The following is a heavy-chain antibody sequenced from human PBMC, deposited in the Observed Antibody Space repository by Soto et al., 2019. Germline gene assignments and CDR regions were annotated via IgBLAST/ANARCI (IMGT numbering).Heavy chain of an antibody. CDR3: ARTDSSGWYVPH. D-gene: IGHD6-19*01. Sequence: HGESLKISCKGSGYSFSSNWIGWVRQMPGKGLEWMEIIYPGDSETKYSPSFQGQVTISADKSITTAYLQWSSLKASDTAMFYCARTDSSGWYVPHWGQGTLVTVSS. V-gene: IGHV5-51*01. CDR1: GYSFSSNW. CDR2: IYPGDSET. J-gene: IGHJ4*02.